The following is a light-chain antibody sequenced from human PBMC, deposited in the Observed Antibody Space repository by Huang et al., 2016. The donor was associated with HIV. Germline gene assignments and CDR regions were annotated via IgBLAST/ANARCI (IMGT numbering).Light chain of an antibody. CDR1: QSINNY. V-gene: IGKV1-39*01. CDR3: QQSYSALSS. Sequence: IQMTQSPTSLSASVGDSVSIACRASQSINNYLNWYQQKPGKAPKLLISSASSRHSGVPARFSGSGSGTDFTLTIRGLQLDDFATYYCQQSYSALSSFGPGTRL. J-gene: IGKJ5*01. CDR2: SAS.